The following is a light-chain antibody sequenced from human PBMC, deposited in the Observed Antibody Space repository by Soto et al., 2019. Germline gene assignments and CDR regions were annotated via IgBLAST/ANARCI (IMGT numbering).Light chain of an antibody. CDR2: GAS. J-gene: IGKJ5*01. Sequence: EIVMTQSPATLSLSPGERATLSCRASQSVSSKLAWYQKKPGQAPRRLLFGASTRATGIPARFIGSGSGTELTLTISSLQSEDFAVYYCQQYNKWPPITFGQGTRLEI. CDR1: QSVSSK. CDR3: QQYNKWPPIT. V-gene: IGKV3-15*01.